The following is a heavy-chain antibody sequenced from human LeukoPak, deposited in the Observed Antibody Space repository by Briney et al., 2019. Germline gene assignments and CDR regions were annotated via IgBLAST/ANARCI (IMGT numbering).Heavy chain of an antibody. D-gene: IGHD6-19*01. CDR3: ARDFLAIAVAGTGSY. J-gene: IGHJ4*02. Sequence: SETLSLTCAVYGGSFSGYYWSWIRQPPGKGLEWIGEINHSGSTNYNPSLKSRVTISVDTSKNQFSLKLSSVTAADTAVYYCARDFLAIAVAGTGSYWGQGTLVTVSS. V-gene: IGHV4-34*01. CDR1: GGSFSGYY. CDR2: INHSGST.